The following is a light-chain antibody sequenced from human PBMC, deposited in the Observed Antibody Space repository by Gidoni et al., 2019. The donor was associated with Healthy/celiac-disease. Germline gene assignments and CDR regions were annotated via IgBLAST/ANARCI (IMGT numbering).Light chain of an antibody. Sequence: DIQMTQSPSSLSASVGDRVTITCRASQSISSYLNWYQQKPGKTPKPLIYAASSLQSGVPPRFSGSGSGTDFPLTISSLQPEDFATYYCQQSYNTPLITFXQXTRLEIK. J-gene: IGKJ5*01. CDR2: AAS. CDR1: QSISSY. CDR3: QQSYNTPLIT. V-gene: IGKV1-39*01.